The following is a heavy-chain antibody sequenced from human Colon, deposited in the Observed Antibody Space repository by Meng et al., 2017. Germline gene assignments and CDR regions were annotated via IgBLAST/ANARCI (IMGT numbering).Heavy chain of an antibody. CDR3: ARVIRTYSSGWYSFDY. CDR1: GGSISSGGYY. Sequence: QVHLQESGPGRVKPSQPLALTCTVSGGSISSGGYYWSWIRQHPGKGLEWIGYIYYSGSTYYTPSLKSRVTISVDTSKNQFSLKLSSVTAADTAVYYCARVIRTYSSGWYSFDYWGQGTLVTVSS. CDR2: IYYSGST. J-gene: IGHJ4*02. V-gene: IGHV4-31*03. D-gene: IGHD6-19*01.